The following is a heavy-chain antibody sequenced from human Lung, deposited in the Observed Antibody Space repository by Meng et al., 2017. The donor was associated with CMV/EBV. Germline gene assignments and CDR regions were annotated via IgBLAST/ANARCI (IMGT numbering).Heavy chain of an antibody. CDR2: IHYSGGS. V-gene: IGHV4-30-4*08. CDR1: GASITSDDDF. J-gene: IGHJ4*02. CDR3: ARVDRAVDY. Sequence: LRLSCTVSGASITSDDDFWIWIRQPPGKGLEWIGYIHYSGGSHYNASLKSRLTMSVDTPKNQFSLKLNSVTAADTAVYYCARVDRAVDYWGQGTLVTVSS. D-gene: IGHD1-26*01.